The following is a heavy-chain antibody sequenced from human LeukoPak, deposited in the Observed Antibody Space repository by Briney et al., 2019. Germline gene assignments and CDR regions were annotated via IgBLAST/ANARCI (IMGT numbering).Heavy chain of an antibody. CDR3: AKEKWESGWFDP. J-gene: IGHJ5*02. CDR1: GGSISSGN. D-gene: IGHD1-26*01. CDR2: ISGGGAGT. V-gene: IGHV3-23*01. Sequence: GTLSLTCVVSGGSISSGNWWRWVRQPPGKGLEWVSAISGGGAGTYYADSVKGRFTISRDNSENTLYLQMNSLRAEDTAVYYCAKEKWESGWFDPWGQGTLVTVSS.